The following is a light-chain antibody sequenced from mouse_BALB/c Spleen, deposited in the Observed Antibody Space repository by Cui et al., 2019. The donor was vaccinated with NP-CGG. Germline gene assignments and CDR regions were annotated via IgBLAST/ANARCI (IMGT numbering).Light chain of an antibody. CDR1: TGTVTTSNY. CDR2: GTN. V-gene: IGLV1*01. Sequence: QAVVTQESALTTSPGKTVTLTCRSSTGTVTTSNYANWVHEKPDHLFTGLIGGTNNRAPGVPARFSGSLIGDKAALTITGAQTEDEAIYFCALWYSNHWVFGGGTKLTVL. J-gene: IGLJ1*01. CDR3: ALWYSNHWV.